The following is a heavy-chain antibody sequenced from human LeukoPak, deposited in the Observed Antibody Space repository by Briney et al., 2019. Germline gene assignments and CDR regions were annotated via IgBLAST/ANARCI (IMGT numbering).Heavy chain of an antibody. J-gene: IGHJ4*02. V-gene: IGHV3-21*01. CDR1: EFTFNSYS. D-gene: IGHD3-22*01. CDR3: ARDPFYYDAAGSDDY. CDR2: ISSGSTYI. Sequence: GGSLRLSCAACEFTFNSYSFNWIRQPPGGRLEWVSSISSGSTYIYYSDSVKGRFTVSRDNAKNSLFLQMNNLRAEDTAVYYCARDPFYYDAAGSDDYWGQGTLVTVSS.